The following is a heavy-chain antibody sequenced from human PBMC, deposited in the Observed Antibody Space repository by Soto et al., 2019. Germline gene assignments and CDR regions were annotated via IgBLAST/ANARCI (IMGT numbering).Heavy chain of an antibody. CDR2: IYSGGTT. CDR3: ARGPKASWYGFDI. V-gene: IGHV3-53*01. J-gene: IGHJ3*02. D-gene: IGHD2-8*02. CDR1: GFTVNSNY. Sequence: EVQLMESGGGLIQPGGSLRLSCAASGFTVNSNYMNWVRQAPGKGLEWVSLIYSGGTTYYADSVKGRFTISRDISKNTLYLQMDSLRAEDSAVYYCARGPKASWYGFDIWGQGTLVTVS.